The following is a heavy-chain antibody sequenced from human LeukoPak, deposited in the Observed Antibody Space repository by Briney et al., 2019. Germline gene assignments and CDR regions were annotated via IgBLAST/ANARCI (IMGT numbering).Heavy chain of an antibody. D-gene: IGHD2/OR15-2a*01. Sequence: PSETLSLTCVVSGASVSSSHWNWIRQIPGKGLEWIGCLSYTGITDYNPSLTSRVTISLDASKNQVSLKLRSLTAADTAVYYCSEGYFEPFDHWGQGTLVTVSS. V-gene: IGHV4-59*02. J-gene: IGHJ4*02. CDR3: SEGYFEPFDH. CDR2: LSYTGIT. CDR1: GASVSSSH.